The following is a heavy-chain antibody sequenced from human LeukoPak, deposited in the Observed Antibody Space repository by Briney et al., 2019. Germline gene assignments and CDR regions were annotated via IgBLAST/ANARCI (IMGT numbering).Heavy chain of an antibody. J-gene: IGHJ4*02. V-gene: IGHV4-39*07. CDR1: GGSIDNTNDY. CDR3: ARGGYEFDY. Sequence: NPSETLSLTCSISGGSIDNTNDYWAWIRQPPGKGLEWIGNIHYSGNYHYNPSLKSRVTMSLDTSKNQFSLNLSAMTAADTAVYYCARGGYEFDYWGQGTLVTVSS. CDR2: IHYSGNY. D-gene: IGHD5-12*01.